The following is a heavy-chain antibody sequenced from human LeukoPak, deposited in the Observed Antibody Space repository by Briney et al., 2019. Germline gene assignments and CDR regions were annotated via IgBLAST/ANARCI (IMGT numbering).Heavy chain of an antibody. CDR1: GGSFSGYY. CDR2: INHSGST. D-gene: IGHD5-18*01. CDR3: ARGVGYSYGPLYYYYYGMDV. J-gene: IGHJ6*02. V-gene: IGHV4-34*01. Sequence: ASETLSLTCAVYGGSFSGYYWSWIRQPPGKGLEWIGEINHSGSTNYNPSLKSRVTISVDTSKNQFSLKLSSVTAADTAVYYCARGVGYSYGPLYYYYYGMDVWGQGTTVTVSS.